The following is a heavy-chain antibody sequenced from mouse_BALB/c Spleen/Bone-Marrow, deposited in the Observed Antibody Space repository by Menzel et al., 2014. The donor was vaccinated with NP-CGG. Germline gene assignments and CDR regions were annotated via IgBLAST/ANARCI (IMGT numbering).Heavy chain of an antibody. V-gene: IGHV14-3*02. CDR2: IDPANGNT. CDR1: GFNIKDTY. Sequence: EDKKKKSGAELVKPGASVKLSCTASGFNIKDTYMHWVKQRPEQGLEWIGRIDPANGNTKYDPKFQGKATITADTVVNTAYLQLSSLTSEDCVGLYVSRNGNYGAWFAYWGQFFLVTVSA. D-gene: IGHD2-1*01. J-gene: IGHJ3*01. CDR3: SRNGNYGAWFAY.